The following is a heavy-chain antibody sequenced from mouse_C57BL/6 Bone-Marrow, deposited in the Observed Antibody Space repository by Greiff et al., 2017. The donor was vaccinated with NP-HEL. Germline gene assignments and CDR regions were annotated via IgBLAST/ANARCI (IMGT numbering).Heavy chain of an antibody. CDR2: IDPNSGGT. CDR1: GYTFTSYW. D-gene: IGHD2-4*01. V-gene: IGHV1-72*01. J-gene: IGHJ1*03. CDR3: ARVWGDDYDVYWYFDV. Sequence: QVQLQQPGAELVKPGASVKLSCKASGYTFTSYWMHWVKQRPGRGLEWIGRIDPNSGGTKYNEKFKSKATLTVDKPSSTAYMQLSSLTSEDSAVYYCARVWGDDYDVYWYFDVWGTGTTVTVSS.